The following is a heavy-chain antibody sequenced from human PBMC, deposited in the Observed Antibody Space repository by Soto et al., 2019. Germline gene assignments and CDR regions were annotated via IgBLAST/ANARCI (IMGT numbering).Heavy chain of an antibody. CDR3: AKGDYEDYYYYMDV. Sequence: GGSLRLSCAASGFTFSSYAMSWVRQAPGKGLEWVSAISGSGGSTYYADSAKGRFTISRDNSKNTLYLQMNSLRAEDTAVYYCAKGDYEDYYYYMDVWGKGTTVTVSS. CDR1: GFTFSSYA. V-gene: IGHV3-23*01. J-gene: IGHJ6*03. D-gene: IGHD4-17*01. CDR2: ISGSGGST.